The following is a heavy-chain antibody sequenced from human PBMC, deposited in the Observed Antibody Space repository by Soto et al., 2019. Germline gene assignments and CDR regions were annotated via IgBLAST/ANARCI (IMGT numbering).Heavy chain of an antibody. D-gene: IGHD2-15*01. CDR2: INHSGST. V-gene: IGHV4-34*01. Sequence: SGTRSLSCAVYGGSFSGYYWSWIRQPPGKGLEGIGEINHSGSTNYNPSLKSRVTISVDTSKNQFSLKLSSVTAADTAVYYCARGYCSGGSCYLQEDLDVWGQGTTVT. CDR3: ARGYCSGGSCYLQEDLDV. CDR1: GGSFSGYY. J-gene: IGHJ6*02.